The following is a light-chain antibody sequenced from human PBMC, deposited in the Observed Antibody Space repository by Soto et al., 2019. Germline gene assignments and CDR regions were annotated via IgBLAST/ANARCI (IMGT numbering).Light chain of an antibody. CDR2: EVS. CDR1: SSDVGGYNY. CDR3: SSYTSSSTLPWV. V-gene: IGLV2-14*01. J-gene: IGLJ3*02. Sequence: QSVLTQPASVSGSPGQSITISCTGTSSDVGGYNYVSWYQQHPGKPPILMIYEVSNRPSGVSNRFSGSKTGNTASLTISGLQADDEADYYCSSYTSSSTLPWVFGGGTKLTVL.